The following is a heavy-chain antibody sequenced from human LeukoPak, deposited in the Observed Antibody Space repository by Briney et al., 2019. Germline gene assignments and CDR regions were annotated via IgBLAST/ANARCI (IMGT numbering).Heavy chain of an antibody. Sequence: PSETLSLTCAVSGDSISSDGYAWNWIRQPPGKGLEWIGYIYYSGSTYFNPSLKSRVTMSVDTSKNQFSLRLSSVTAADTAVYYCARVPEVATATNWFDPWGQGTLVTVSS. J-gene: IGHJ5*02. CDR3: ARVPEVATATNWFDP. D-gene: IGHD5-12*01. V-gene: IGHV4-30-4*07. CDR2: IYYSGST. CDR1: GDSISSDGYA.